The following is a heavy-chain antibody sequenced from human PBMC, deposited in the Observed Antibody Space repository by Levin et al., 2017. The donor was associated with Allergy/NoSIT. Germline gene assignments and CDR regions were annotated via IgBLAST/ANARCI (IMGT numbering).Heavy chain of an antibody. CDR2: ISYDGSNK. CDR3: AKVVTGY. Sequence: GESLKISCAASGFTFSSYGMHWVRQAPGKGLEWVAVISYDGSNKYYADSVKGRFTISRDNSKNTLYLQMNSLRAEDTAVYYCAKVVTGYWGQGTLVTVSS. J-gene: IGHJ4*02. CDR1: GFTFSSYG. V-gene: IGHV3-30*18.